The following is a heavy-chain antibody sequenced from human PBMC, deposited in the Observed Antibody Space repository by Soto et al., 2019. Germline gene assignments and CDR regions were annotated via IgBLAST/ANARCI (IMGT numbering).Heavy chain of an antibody. CDR3: AGMPYTSGLRFDP. CDR2: IYQSGVT. D-gene: IGHD6-19*01. Sequence: KPSETLSLTCNMSGDSYSISTYSWSWIRQPPGKALQWIGFIYQSGVTSYNPSLASRVSISLDRSNNQCSLKLKYVTAADTAVYFCAGMPYTSGLRFDPWGPGTLVTVSS. V-gene: IGHV4-30-2*01. CDR1: GDSYSISTYS. J-gene: IGHJ5*02.